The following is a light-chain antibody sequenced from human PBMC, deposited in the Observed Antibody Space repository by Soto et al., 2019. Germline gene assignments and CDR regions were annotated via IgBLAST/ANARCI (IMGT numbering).Light chain of an antibody. CDR2: KAS. Sequence: DIQMTQSPSTLSASVGDRVTITCRASQTISSWLAWYQQKPGKAPKLLIYKASTLKSGVPSRFSGSGSGTEFTLSISSLQPDDFATYYCQHYNVYPWTFGQGTKVDIK. CDR3: QHYNVYPWT. V-gene: IGKV1-5*03. J-gene: IGKJ1*01. CDR1: QTISSW.